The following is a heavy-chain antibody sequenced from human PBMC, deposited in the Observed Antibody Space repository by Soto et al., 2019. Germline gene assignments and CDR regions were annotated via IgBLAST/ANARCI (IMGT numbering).Heavy chain of an antibody. J-gene: IGHJ5*02. CDR2: IYYSGST. V-gene: IGHV4-39*01. CDR1: GGSISSSSYY. Sequence: SETLSLTCTVSGGSISSSSYYWGWIRQPPGKGLEWIGSIYYSGSTYYNPSLKSRVTISVDTSKNQFSLKLSSVTAADTAVYYCARHTHRGVRGNSFDPWGQGTLVTVSS. D-gene: IGHD3-10*01. CDR3: ARHTHRGVRGNSFDP.